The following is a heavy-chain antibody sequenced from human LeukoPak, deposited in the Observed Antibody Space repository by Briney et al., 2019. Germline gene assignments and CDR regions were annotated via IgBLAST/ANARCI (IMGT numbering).Heavy chain of an antibody. CDR1: GFTVSSNY. J-gene: IGHJ3*02. D-gene: IGHD1-26*01. CDR3: AGLSSGTYYSAFGI. Sequence: PGGSLRLSCAASGFTVSSNYMSWVRQAPGRGLEWVSVIYSGGSTYYAGSVKGRFTISRDNSKNTLSLQMNSLRTDDTAVYYCAGLSSGTYYSAFGIWGQGTMVTVSS. CDR2: IYSGGST. V-gene: IGHV3-66*02.